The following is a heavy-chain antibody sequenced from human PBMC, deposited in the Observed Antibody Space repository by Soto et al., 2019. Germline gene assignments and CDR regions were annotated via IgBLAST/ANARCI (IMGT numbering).Heavy chain of an antibody. J-gene: IGHJ4*02. V-gene: IGHV3-21*01. CDR3: ATLYGDPS. Sequence: PGGSLRLSCAASGFTFSSYTMNWVRQAPGKGLEWVSSISSGSTYIYYADSLKGRFTISRDNAKNSLYLQMNSLRAEDTAVYYCATLYGDPSWGQGTLVTVSS. D-gene: IGHD4-17*01. CDR1: GFTFSSYT. CDR2: ISSGSTYI.